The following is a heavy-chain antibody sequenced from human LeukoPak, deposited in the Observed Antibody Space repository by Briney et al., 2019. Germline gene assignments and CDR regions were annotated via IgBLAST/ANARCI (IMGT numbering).Heavy chain of an antibody. J-gene: IGHJ3*02. D-gene: IGHD2-2*01. V-gene: IGHV1-46*01. CDR2: INPSGGST. CDR1: GYSFTNYY. CDR3: ARAGQYQLLFVAFDI. Sequence: SVKVSCKASGYSFTNYYMHWVRQAPGQGLEWMGLINPSGGSTSYAQKFQGRVTMTRDTSTSTVYMELSSLRSEDTAVYYCARAGQYQLLFVAFDIWGQGTIVTVSS.